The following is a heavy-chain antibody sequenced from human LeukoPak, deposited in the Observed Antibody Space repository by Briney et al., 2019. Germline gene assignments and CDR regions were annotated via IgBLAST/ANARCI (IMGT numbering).Heavy chain of an antibody. CDR1: GFTFSSYW. CDR2: IKQDGSEK. J-gene: IGHJ5*02. CDR3: ARDRGNPGGYNWFDP. D-gene: IGHD3-10*01. Sequence: PGGSLRLSCAASGFTFSSYWMSWVRQAPGKGLEWVANIKQDGSEKYYVDSVKGRFTISRDNAKNSLYLQMNSPRAEDTAVYYCARDRGNPGGYNWFDPWGQGTLVTVSS. V-gene: IGHV3-7*01.